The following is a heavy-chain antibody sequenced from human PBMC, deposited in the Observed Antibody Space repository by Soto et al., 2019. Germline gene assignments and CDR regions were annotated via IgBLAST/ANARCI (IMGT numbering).Heavy chain of an antibody. V-gene: IGHV4-59*01. Sequence: TLSLTCTVSGGSISSYYWSWIRQPPGKGLEWIGYIYYSGSTNYNPSLNTPVTILVVTFKSLFSLKLSSFSSAGADVFYCARARQGLPFDVWGQGTTVTVSS. CDR1: GGSISSYY. CDR3: ARARQGLPFDV. J-gene: IGHJ3*01. D-gene: IGHD1-1*01. CDR2: IYYSGST.